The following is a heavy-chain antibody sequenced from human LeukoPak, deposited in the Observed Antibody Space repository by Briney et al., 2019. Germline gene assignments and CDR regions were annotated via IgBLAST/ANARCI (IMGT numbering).Heavy chain of an antibody. D-gene: IGHD3-9*01. J-gene: IGHJ4*02. CDR2: INSDGSST. CDR1: GFTFSSYW. V-gene: IGHV3-74*01. CDR3: AREAGSRLRDYDWFDSYYFDY. Sequence: GGSLRLSCAASGFTFSSYWMHWVRQAPGKGLVWVSRINSDGSSTSYADSVKGRFTISRDNAKNTLYLQMNSLRAEDTAVYYCAREAGSRLRDYDWFDSYYFDYWGQGTLVTVSS.